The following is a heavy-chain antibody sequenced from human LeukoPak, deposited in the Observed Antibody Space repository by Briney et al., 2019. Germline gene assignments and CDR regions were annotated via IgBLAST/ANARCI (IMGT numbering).Heavy chain of an antibody. Sequence: ASVKVSCKASGYTFTSYYMHWVRQAPGQGLEWMGWINPNSGGTNYAQKFQGRVTMTRDTSISTAYMELSRLRSDDTAVYYCARDTLRRNYYDSSGPKGYWGQGTLVTVSS. CDR1: GYTFTSYY. J-gene: IGHJ4*02. V-gene: IGHV1-2*02. CDR2: INPNSGGT. D-gene: IGHD3-22*01. CDR3: ARDTLRRNYYDSSGPKGY.